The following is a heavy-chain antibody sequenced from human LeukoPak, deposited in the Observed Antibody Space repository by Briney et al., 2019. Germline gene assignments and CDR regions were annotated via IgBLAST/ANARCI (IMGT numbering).Heavy chain of an antibody. D-gene: IGHD3-16*02. V-gene: IGHV3-66*01. J-gene: IGHJ4*02. CDR3: AKRVTTFGGVIAPFEY. CDR1: GFTVSSNY. CDR2: MYSDGTT. Sequence: GGSLRLSCAASGFTVSSNYMSWVRQAPGKGLEWVSVMYSDGTTDYADSVRGRFTISRDDFENTMFLQMNSLRVDDTAVYYCAKRVTTFGGVIAPFEYWGQGTLVTVSS.